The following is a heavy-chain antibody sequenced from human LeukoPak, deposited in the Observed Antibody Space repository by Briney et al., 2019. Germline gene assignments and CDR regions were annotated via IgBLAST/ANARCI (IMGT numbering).Heavy chain of an antibody. CDR1: GFTFSSYG. V-gene: IGHV3-30*18. J-gene: IGHJ6*02. D-gene: IGHD5-12*01. CDR3: AKDGRLSLQWLDDYYYYGMDV. Sequence: GGSLRLPCAASGFTFSSYGMHWVRQAPGKGLEWVAVISYDGSNKYYADSVKGRFTISRDNSKNTLYLQMNSLRAEDTAVYYCAKDGRLSLQWLDDYYYYGMDVWGQGTTVTVSS. CDR2: ISYDGSNK.